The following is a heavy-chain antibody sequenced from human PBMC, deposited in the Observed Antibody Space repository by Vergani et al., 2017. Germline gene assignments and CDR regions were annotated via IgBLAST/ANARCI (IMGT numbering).Heavy chain of an antibody. V-gene: IGHV3-48*01. Sequence: EVQLVESGGGLVQPGGSRRLSCAASGFTFSSYSMNWVRQAPGKGLEWVSYISSSSSTIYYADSVKGRFTISRDNSKNTLYLQMNSLRAEDTAVYYCAKERVCSSTSCYTGYYYYGMDVWGQGTTVTVSS. CDR1: GFTFSSYS. J-gene: IGHJ6*02. D-gene: IGHD2-2*02. CDR3: AKERVCSSTSCYTGYYYYGMDV. CDR2: ISSSSSTI.